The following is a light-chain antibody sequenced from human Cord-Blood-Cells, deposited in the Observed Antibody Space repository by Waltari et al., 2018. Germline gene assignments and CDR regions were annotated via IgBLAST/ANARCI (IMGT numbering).Light chain of an antibody. Sequence: EIVMTQSPATLSVSPGERATRSCRASQSVSSNLAWYQQKPGQAPRILIYGASTRATGIPARFSGSGSGTEFTLTISSLQSEDFAVYYCQQYNNWPPWTFGQGTKVEIK. J-gene: IGKJ1*01. CDR3: QQYNNWPPWT. CDR1: QSVSSN. CDR2: GAS. V-gene: IGKV3-15*01.